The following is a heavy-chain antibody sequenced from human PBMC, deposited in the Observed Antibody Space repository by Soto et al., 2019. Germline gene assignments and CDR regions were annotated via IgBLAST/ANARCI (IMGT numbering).Heavy chain of an antibody. J-gene: IGHJ6*02. V-gene: IGHV3-33*01. Sequence: SGGSLRLSCAASGFTFSSYGMHWVRQAPGKGLEWVAVIWYDGSNKYYADSVKGRFTISRDNSKNTLYLQMNSLRAEDTAVYYCARGPLCGGDCYPTYYYYGMDVWGQGTTVTVSS. CDR2: IWYDGSNK. CDR1: GFTFSSYG. D-gene: IGHD2-21*02. CDR3: ARGPLCGGDCYPTYYYYGMDV.